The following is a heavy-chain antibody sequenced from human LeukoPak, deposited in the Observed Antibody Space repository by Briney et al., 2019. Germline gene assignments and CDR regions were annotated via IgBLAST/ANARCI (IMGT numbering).Heavy chain of an antibody. CDR1: GFTFSSYA. V-gene: IGHV3-23*01. J-gene: IGHJ4*02. CDR3: ADGVVPAAIASY. D-gene: IGHD2-2*01. Sequence: GGALRLSCAASGFTFSSYAMSWVRQAPGKGLEWVSAISGSGGSTYYADSVKGRFTISRDNSKNTLYLQMNSLRAEDTDVYYCADGVVPAAIASYWGQGTLVTVSS. CDR2: ISGSGGST.